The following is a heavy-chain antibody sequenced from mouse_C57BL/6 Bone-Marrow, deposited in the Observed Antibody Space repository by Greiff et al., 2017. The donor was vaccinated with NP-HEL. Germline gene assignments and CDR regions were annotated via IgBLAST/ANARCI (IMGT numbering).Heavy chain of an antibody. J-gene: IGHJ4*01. V-gene: IGHV5-15*01. CDR3: ARQGYDYDGAMDY. D-gene: IGHD2-4*01. CDR1: GFTFSDYG. Sequence: EVQLVESGGGLVHPGGSLKLSCAASGFTFSDYGMAWVRQAPRQGTHWLAFLSSLAYSIYSADTLTGRFTFTRENAKNTLYLEMSSLRSEDSAMYYCARQGYDYDGAMDYWGQGTSVTVSS. CDR2: LSSLAYSI.